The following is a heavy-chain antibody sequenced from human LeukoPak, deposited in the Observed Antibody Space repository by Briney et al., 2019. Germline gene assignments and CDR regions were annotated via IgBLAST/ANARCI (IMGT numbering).Heavy chain of an antibody. CDR1: GFTFSSYG. J-gene: IGHJ4*02. D-gene: IGHD5-18*01. V-gene: IGHV3-30*18. CDR2: ISYDGSNK. Sequence: GGSLRLSCAASGFTFSSYGMHWVRQAPGKGLEWVAVISYDGSNKYYADSVKGRFTISRDNSKNTQYLQMNSLRAEDTAVYYCAKGSRYSYGEDGFDYWGQGTLVTVSS. CDR3: AKGSRYSYGEDGFDY.